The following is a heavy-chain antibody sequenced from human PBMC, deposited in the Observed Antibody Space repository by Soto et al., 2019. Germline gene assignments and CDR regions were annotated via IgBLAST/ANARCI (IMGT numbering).Heavy chain of an antibody. CDR1: GFTFSSYA. CDR3: ARSFTMVRGVIDY. V-gene: IGHV3-30-3*01. Sequence: QVQLLESEGGVVQPGRSLRLSCAASGFTFSSYAMHWVSQAPGKGLEWVAVISYDGSNKYYADSVKGRFTISRDNSKNTLYLQMNSLRAEDTAVYYCARSFTMVRGVIDYWGQGTLVTVSS. J-gene: IGHJ4*02. D-gene: IGHD3-10*01. CDR2: ISYDGSNK.